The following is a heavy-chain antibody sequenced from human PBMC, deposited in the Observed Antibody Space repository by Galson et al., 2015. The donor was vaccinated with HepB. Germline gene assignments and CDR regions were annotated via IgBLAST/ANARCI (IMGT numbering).Heavy chain of an antibody. CDR3: AKDKNGWGYYFDF. CDR1: GFTFSSYA. J-gene: IGHJ4*02. CDR2: LSYDGTDE. D-gene: IGHD6-19*01. V-gene: IGHV3-30*04. Sequence: SLRLSCAASGFTFSSYAMHWVRQAPGKGLEWVALLSYDGTDEYYTDSVKGRFTVSRDNSKNTLYLQMNGLRSEDTAVYLCAKDKNGWGYYFDFWGQGMLVTVSS.